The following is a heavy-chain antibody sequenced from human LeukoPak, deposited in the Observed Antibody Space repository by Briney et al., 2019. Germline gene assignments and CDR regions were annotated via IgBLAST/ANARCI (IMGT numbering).Heavy chain of an antibody. Sequence: GGSLRLSCAASGFTFSSYAMSWVRQAPGKGLEWVSAISGSGGSTYYADSVKGRFTISRDNSKNTLYLQMNSLRAEDTAVYYCARDGYDSSGWYWAVDYWGQGTLVTVSS. CDR3: ARDGYDSSGWYWAVDY. V-gene: IGHV3-23*01. D-gene: IGHD6-19*01. CDR2: ISGSGGST. CDR1: GFTFSSYA. J-gene: IGHJ4*02.